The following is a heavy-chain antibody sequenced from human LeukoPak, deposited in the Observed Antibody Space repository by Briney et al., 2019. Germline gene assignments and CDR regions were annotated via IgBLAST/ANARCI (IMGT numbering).Heavy chain of an antibody. CDR3: ARTDSGSQSTFDY. Sequence: GRSLRLSCEASGFTFSSYAMHWVRQAPGKGLEWVAVISYDGSNKYYADSVKGRFTISRDNSKNTLYLQMNSLRAEDTAVYYCARTDSGSQSTFDYWGQGTLVTVSS. CDR2: ISYDGSNK. D-gene: IGHD1-26*01. J-gene: IGHJ4*02. CDR1: GFTFSSYA. V-gene: IGHV3-30-3*01.